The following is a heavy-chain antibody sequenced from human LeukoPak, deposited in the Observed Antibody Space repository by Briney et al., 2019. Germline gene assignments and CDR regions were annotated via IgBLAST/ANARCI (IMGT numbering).Heavy chain of an antibody. CDR3: ARGGGSGSYFNY. CDR1: GFTFSNYE. CDR2: ISSSGSTI. Sequence: GGSLRLSCAASGFTFSNYEMNWVRQAPGKGLEWVSYISSSGSTIYYADSVKGRFTVSRDNAKNSLSLQMNSLRAEDTAVYYCARGGGSGSYFNYWGQGTLVTVSS. D-gene: IGHD3-10*01. J-gene: IGHJ4*02. V-gene: IGHV3-48*03.